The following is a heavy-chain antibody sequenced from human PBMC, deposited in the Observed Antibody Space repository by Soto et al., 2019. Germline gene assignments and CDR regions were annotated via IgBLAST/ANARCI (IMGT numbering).Heavy chain of an antibody. D-gene: IGHD2-15*01. V-gene: IGHV3-23*01. Sequence: GGSLRLSCAASGFTFSSYAMSWVRQAPGKGLEWVSAISGSGGSTYYADSVKGRFTISRDNSKNTLYLQMNSLRAEDTAVYYCAKDGLGIVVVVAATEFDYWGQGTLVTVSS. CDR1: GFTFSSYA. J-gene: IGHJ4*02. CDR3: AKDGLGIVVVVAATEFDY. CDR2: ISGSGGST.